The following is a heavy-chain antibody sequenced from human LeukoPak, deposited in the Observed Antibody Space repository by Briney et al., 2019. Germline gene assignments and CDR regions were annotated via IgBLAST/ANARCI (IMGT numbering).Heavy chain of an antibody. J-gene: IGHJ4*02. CDR2: INHSGST. V-gene: IGHV4-34*01. D-gene: IGHD6-13*01. CDR3: ARGRYSLRGYSSSWYEG. Sequence: PSETLSLTCAVYGGSFSGYYWSWIRQPPGKGLEWIGEINHSGSTNYNPSLKSRVTISVDTSKNQFSLKLSSVTAADTAGYYCARGRYSLRGYSSSWYEGWGQGTLVTVSS. CDR1: GGSFSGYY.